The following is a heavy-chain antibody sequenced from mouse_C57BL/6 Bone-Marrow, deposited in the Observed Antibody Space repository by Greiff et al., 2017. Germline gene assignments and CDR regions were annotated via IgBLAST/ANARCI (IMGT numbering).Heavy chain of an antibody. CDR1: GYTFTSYW. CDR3: ARRGNYYFGY. D-gene: IGHD2-1*01. Sequence: QVQLQQPGAELVRPGTSVKLSCKASGYTFTSYWMHWVKQRPGQGLEWIGVIDPSDSYTNYNQKFKGKATLTVDTSSSTAYMQLSSLTSEDSAVYYCARRGNYYFGYWGQGTTLTVSS. CDR2: IDPSDSYT. V-gene: IGHV1-59*01. J-gene: IGHJ2*01.